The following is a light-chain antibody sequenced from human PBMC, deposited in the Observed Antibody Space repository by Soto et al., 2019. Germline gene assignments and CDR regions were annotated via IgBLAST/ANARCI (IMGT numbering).Light chain of an antibody. J-gene: IGKJ2*01. CDR2: AAS. CDR3: LQDYNYPYT. CDR1: QGIRND. Sequence: ALQMTQSPSSLSASVGDRVTITCRASQGIRNDLGWYQQKPGKAPKLLIYAASSLQSGVPSRFSGSGSGTDFTLTISSLQPEDFSTYYCLQDYNYPYTFGQGTKLEIK. V-gene: IGKV1-6*01.